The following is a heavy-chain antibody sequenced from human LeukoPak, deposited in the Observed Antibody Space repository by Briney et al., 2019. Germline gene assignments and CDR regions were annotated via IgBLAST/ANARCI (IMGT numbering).Heavy chain of an antibody. V-gene: IGHV4-59*01. CDR2: IYYSGST. Sequence: VSXXXXSSYYWSWIRQPPGKGXEWIGYIYYSGSTNYNPSLKSRVTISVDTSKNQFSLKLSSVTAADTAVYYCARTRNGRYFDLWGRGTLVTVSS. CDR3: ARTRNGRYFDL. J-gene: IGHJ2*01. D-gene: IGHD1-1*01. CDR1: XXXXSSYY.